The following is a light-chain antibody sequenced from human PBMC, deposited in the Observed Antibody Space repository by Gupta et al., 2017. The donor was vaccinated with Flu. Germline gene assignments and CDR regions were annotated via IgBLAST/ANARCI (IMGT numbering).Light chain of an antibody. Sequence: GTLYVSPGERATLSCRASQSVRSNYLAWYQQKPGQAPRLLIYGASSGATGIPDRFSGSGSGTDFTLTISRLEPEDFAMYYCQQDGSSPKTFGQGTKVEIK. CDR3: QQDGSSPKT. CDR1: QSVRSNY. V-gene: IGKV3-20*01. J-gene: IGKJ1*01. CDR2: GAS.